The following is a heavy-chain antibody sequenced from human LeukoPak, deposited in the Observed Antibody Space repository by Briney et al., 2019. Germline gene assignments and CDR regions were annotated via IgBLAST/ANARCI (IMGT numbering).Heavy chain of an antibody. CDR3: AKVTYYDFWSGYPQVSYFDY. V-gene: IGHV3-9*01. CDR2: ISWNSGSI. D-gene: IGHD3-3*01. J-gene: IGHJ4*02. Sequence: PGRYLRLSCAASGFTFDDYAMHWVRQAPGNGLEWVSGISWNSGSIGYADSVKGRFTISRDKAKNSLYLRMNSLRAEDTALYSCAKVTYYDFWSGYPQVSYFDYWGQGTLVTVSS. CDR1: GFTFDDYA.